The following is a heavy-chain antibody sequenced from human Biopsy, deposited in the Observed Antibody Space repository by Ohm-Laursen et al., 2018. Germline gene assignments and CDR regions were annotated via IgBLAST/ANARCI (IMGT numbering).Heavy chain of an antibody. V-gene: IGHV4-39*07. J-gene: IGHJ4*02. Sequence: SETLSLTCTVSGDSISSSNFYWAWIRQPPGKGLEWIGSMHNSGSTYYNPSLKSRVTISIDASKNQFSLKLSSVTAADTAMYYCARGRGWGNTYFRSFDYWDQGTLVTVSS. CDR2: MHNSGST. CDR1: GDSISSSNFY. D-gene: IGHD3-9*01. CDR3: ARGRGWGNTYFRSFDY.